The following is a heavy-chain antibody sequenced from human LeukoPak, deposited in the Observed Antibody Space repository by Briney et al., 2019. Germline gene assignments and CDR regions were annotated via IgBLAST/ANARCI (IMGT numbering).Heavy chain of an antibody. Sequence: GGSLRLSCEASGFTFSNYAMNWVRQAPGKGLEWVSIISGSGYTTYYADSVRGRFTISRGTSTNTLYLQMNSPRAEDTALYYCARDTSVGDYGDFDYWGQGTLVTVSS. V-gene: IGHV3-23*01. CDR1: GFTFSNYA. D-gene: IGHD4-17*01. CDR3: ARDTSVGDYGDFDY. J-gene: IGHJ4*02. CDR2: ISGSGYTT.